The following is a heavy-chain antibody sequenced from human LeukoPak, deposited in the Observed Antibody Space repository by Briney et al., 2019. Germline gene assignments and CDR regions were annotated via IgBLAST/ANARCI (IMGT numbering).Heavy chain of an antibody. CDR2: IGSGSNTI. J-gene: IGHJ4*02. Sequence: PGGSLRLSCAASGFTFSEYPMNWVRQAPGEGLEWVSYIGSGSNTIRYADSVKGRFTISRDNAKNSLFLQMNSLRDEDTAVYYCARGPEDRTVYRWVDYWGQGTLVTVSS. V-gene: IGHV3-48*02. CDR1: GFTFSEYP. CDR3: ARGPEDRTVYRWVDY. D-gene: IGHD2-15*01.